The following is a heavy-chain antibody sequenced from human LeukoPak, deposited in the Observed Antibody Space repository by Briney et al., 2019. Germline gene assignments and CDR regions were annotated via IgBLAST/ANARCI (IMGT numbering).Heavy chain of an antibody. CDR2: IYTSGST. CDR3: ARDLRWEPRMNWFDP. CDR1: GGSISSGSYY. J-gene: IGHJ5*02. D-gene: IGHD1-26*01. Sequence: SETLSLTCTVSGGSISSGSYYWSWIRQPAGKGLEWIGRIYTSGSTNYNPSLKSRVTISVDTSKNQFSLQLNSVTPEDTAVYYCARDLRWEPRMNWFDPWGRGALVTVSS. V-gene: IGHV4-61*02.